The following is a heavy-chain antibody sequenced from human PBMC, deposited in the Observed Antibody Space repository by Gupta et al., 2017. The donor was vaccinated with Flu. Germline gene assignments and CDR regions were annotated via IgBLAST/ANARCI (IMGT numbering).Heavy chain of an antibody. CDR1: GGSLSIYY. Sequence: QVQLQQWGAGLLKPSETLSLTCAVYGGSLSIYYWSWSWIRQPPGKGLEWIGEIDHGGSTNYNPSLKSRVTITIDKSKNQFSLKLNSVTAADTAVYHCARVXAXRGETRXWFGEKLYNWYDPWGRGTLVTVSS. CDR3: ARVXAXRGETRXWFGEKLYNWYDP. V-gene: IGHV4-34*01. J-gene: IGHJ5*02. CDR2: IDHGGST. D-gene: IGHD3-10*01.